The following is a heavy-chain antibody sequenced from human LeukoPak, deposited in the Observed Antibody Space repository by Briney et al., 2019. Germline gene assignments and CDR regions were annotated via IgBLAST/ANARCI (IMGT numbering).Heavy chain of an antibody. CDR2: ISYDGSNK. J-gene: IGHJ3*02. Sequence: GGSPRLSCAASGFTFSSYAMHWVRQAPGKGLEWVAVISYDGSNKYYADSVKGRFTISRDNSKNTLYLQMNSLRAEDTAVYYCARDYGADAFDIWGQGTMVTVSS. D-gene: IGHD4-17*01. CDR3: ARDYGADAFDI. V-gene: IGHV3-30-3*01. CDR1: GFTFSSYA.